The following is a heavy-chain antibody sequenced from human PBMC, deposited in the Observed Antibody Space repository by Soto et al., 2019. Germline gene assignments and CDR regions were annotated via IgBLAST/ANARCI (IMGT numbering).Heavy chain of an antibody. J-gene: IGHJ6*02. V-gene: IGHV3-33*01. D-gene: IGHD2-2*01. CDR1: GFTFSSYG. CDR3: ARVLFDIVVVPAAPRVDYYYGTDV. CDR2: IWYDGSNK. Sequence: GGSLRLSCAASGFTFSSYGMHWVRQAPGKGLEWVAVIWYDGSNKYYADSVKGRFTISRDNSKNTLYLQMNSLRAEDTAVYYCARVLFDIVVVPAAPRVDYYYGTDVWGQGTTVTVSS.